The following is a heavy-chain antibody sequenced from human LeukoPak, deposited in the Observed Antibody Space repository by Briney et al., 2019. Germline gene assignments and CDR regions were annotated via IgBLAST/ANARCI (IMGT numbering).Heavy chain of an antibody. V-gene: IGHV4-34*01. J-gene: IGHJ5*02. CDR1: GFTFSSYA. D-gene: IGHD6-13*01. CDR3: ARAPPLYSSSWYVLWFDP. Sequence: GSLRLSCAASGFTFSSYAMSWIRQPPGKGLEWIGEINHSGSTNYNPSLKSRVTISVDTSKNQFSLKLSSVTAADTAVYYCARAPPLYSSSWYVLWFDPWGQGTLVTVSS. CDR2: INHSGST.